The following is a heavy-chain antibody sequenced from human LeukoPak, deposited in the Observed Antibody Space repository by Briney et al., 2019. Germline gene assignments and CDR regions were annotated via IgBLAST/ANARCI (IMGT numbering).Heavy chain of an antibody. CDR2: ITSSGTYT. D-gene: IGHD1-26*01. CDR3: ARDPYSGNYGNYYYYYMDV. J-gene: IGHJ6*03. Sequence: GGSLRLSCATSGFTFNNYNMNWVRQAPGRALEWVSSITSSGTYTFYADSVKGRFTISRDNAKNSLYLQMNSLGPEDTAVYYCARDPYSGNYGNYYYYYMDVWGKGTTVTISS. V-gene: IGHV3-21*01. CDR1: GFTFNNYN.